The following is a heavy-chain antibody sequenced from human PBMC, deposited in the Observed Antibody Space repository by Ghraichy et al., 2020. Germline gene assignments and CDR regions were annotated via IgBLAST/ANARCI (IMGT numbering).Heavy chain of an antibody. CDR1: GFTFSSYA. Sequence: GGSLRLSCEASGFTFSSYAMSWVRQAPGKGREWVSAISGSGGSTYYADSVKGRFTISRDNSKNALYLQMNSLRAEDTAVYYCAKGRSSQYYYYGMDVWGQGTTVTVSS. CDR3: AKGRSSQYYYYGMDV. V-gene: IGHV3-23*01. D-gene: IGHD2-15*01. J-gene: IGHJ6*02. CDR2: ISGSGGST.